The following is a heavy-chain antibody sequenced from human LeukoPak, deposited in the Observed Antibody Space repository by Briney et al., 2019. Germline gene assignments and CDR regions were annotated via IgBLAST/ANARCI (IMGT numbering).Heavy chain of an antibody. V-gene: IGHV3-30*03. CDR3: ARVGIAVALHGMDV. D-gene: IGHD6-19*01. J-gene: IGHJ6*02. CDR2: ISYDGSNK. Sequence: PGRSLRLSCAASGFTFSSYGMHWVRQAPGKGLEWVAIISYDGSNKYYADSVKGRFTISRDNSKNTLYLQMNSLRAEDTAVYYCARVGIAVALHGMDVWGQGTTVTVSS. CDR1: GFTFSSYG.